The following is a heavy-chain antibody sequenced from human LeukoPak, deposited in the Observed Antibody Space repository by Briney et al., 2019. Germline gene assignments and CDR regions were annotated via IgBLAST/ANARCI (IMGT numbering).Heavy chain of an antibody. CDR3: ARVGYCSSTSCYAVYYFDY. V-gene: IGHV4-39*07. J-gene: IGHJ4*02. CDR2: IYHSGST. CDR1: GGSISSGGYY. Sequence: SETLSLTCTVSGGSISSGGYYWSWIRQPPGKGLEWIGEIYHSGSTNYNPSLKSRVTISVDKSKNQFSLKLSSVTAADTAVYYCARVGYCSSTSCYAVYYFDYWGQGTLVTVSS. D-gene: IGHD2-2*01.